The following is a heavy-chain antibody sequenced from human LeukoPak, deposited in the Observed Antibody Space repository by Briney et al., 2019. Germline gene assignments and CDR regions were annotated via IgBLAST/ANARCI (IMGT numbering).Heavy chain of an antibody. Sequence: GGSLRLSCAASGFTFSDYYMSWIRQAPGKGLEWVSYISSSGSTIYYADSVKGRFTISRDNAKNSLYLQMNSLRAEDTAVYYCAGITDLDSYGYNYWGQGTLVTVSS. D-gene: IGHD5-18*01. CDR3: AGITDLDSYGYNY. CDR1: GFTFSDYY. J-gene: IGHJ4*02. V-gene: IGHV3-11*04. CDR2: ISSSGSTI.